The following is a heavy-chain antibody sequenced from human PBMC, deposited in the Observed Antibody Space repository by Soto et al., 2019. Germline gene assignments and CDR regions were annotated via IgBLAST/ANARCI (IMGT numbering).Heavy chain of an antibody. CDR3: ARQAVIPLGGLYYYYMDV. D-gene: IGHD3-16*01. V-gene: IGHV1-18*01. CDR2: ISAYNGNT. CDR1: GYTFTSYG. J-gene: IGHJ6*03. Sequence: ASVQVSCKASGYTFTSYGISWVRQAPGQGLEWMGWISAYNGNTNYAQKLQGRVTMTTDTSTSTAYMELRSLRSDDTAVYYCARQAVIPLGGLYYYYMDVWGKGTTVTVSS.